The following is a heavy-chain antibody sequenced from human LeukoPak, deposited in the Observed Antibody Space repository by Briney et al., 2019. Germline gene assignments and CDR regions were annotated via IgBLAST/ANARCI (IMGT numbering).Heavy chain of an antibody. V-gene: IGHV3-30-3*01. CDR3: VRAVNWGLSAVGVDY. Sequence: GGSLRLSCAASGFTFSNYAMHWVRQAPGKGLEWVAVISYGGSNKYYADSVKGRFPISRDNSKNTLDLQMNSLRAEDTAVYYCVRAVNWGLSAVGVDYWGQGTLVTVSS. J-gene: IGHJ4*02. CDR1: GFTFSNYA. D-gene: IGHD7-27*01. CDR2: ISYGGSNK.